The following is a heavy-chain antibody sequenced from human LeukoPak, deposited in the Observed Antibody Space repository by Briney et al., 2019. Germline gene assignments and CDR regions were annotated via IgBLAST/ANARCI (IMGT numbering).Heavy chain of an antibody. CDR2: IYTSGST. J-gene: IGHJ5*02. V-gene: IGHV4-4*07. CDR1: GGSISSYY. CDR3: ARGRAVASWFDP. D-gene: IGHD6-19*01. Sequence: PSETLSLTFTVSGGSISSYYWSWIRQPAGKGLEWIGRIYTSGSTNYNPSLKSRVTMSVDTSKNQFSLRLSSVTAADTAVYYCARGRAVASWFDPWGQGTLVTVSS.